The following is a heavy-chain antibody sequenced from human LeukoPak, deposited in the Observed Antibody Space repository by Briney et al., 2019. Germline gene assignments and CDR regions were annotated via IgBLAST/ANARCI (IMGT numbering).Heavy chain of an antibody. D-gene: IGHD3-10*01. CDR2: IIPIFGTT. CDR1: GGTFSRYA. CDR3: ARGAYGSGKGYFDY. Sequence: SVKVSCKASGGTFSRYAISWIRQAPGQGLEWMGRIIPIFGTTNHAQKFQGRVTITADEFMSTAYMELSSLRSEDTAVYYCARGAYGSGKGYFDYWGQGTLVTVSS. J-gene: IGHJ4*02. V-gene: IGHV1-69*13.